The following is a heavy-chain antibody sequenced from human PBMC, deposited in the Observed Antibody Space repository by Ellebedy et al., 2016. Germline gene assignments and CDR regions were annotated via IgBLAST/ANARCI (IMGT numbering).Heavy chain of an antibody. D-gene: IGHD3-10*01. CDR2: INPSGGNT. CDR3: ARDQAGAYYYDSGSYSSGYYYMEV. V-gene: IGHV1-46*01. J-gene: IGHJ6*03. Sequence: ASVKVSCKASGYTFTSYFMHWVRQAPGQGLEWMGIINPSGGNTTYAQKFQGRVTMTRDTSTTTVYMELSSLRSEDMAVYYCARDQAGAYYYDSGSYSSGYYYMEVWGKGTTVTVSS. CDR1: GYTFTSYF.